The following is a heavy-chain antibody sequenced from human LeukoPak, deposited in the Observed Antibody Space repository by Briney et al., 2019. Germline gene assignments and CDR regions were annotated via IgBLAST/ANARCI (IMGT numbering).Heavy chain of an antibody. CDR3: ARDSPEIPLIGGGSV. CDR2: ISSSGTTI. Sequence: GGSLRLSCAASGFTFSDYYMSWIRQAPGKGLEWVSYISSSGTTIYYADSVKGRFTISRDNAKNSLYLQMNSLRAEDTAVYYCARDSPEIPLIGGGSVWGQGTMVTVSS. CDR1: GFTFSDYY. J-gene: IGHJ3*01. D-gene: IGHD3-16*01. V-gene: IGHV3-11*04.